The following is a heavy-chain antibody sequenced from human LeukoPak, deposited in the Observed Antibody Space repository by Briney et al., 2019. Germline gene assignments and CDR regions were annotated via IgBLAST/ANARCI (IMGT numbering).Heavy chain of an antibody. J-gene: IGHJ6*03. Sequence: ASVKVSCKSSGGTFSRYAISWVRQAPGQGLEWMGGIIPIFETANYAQRFQGRVTITADESTSTAYMELSSLRSEDTAVYYCARVVITLPNYYYYYMDVWGKGTTVTVSS. D-gene: IGHD2-21*01. CDR2: IIPIFETA. V-gene: IGHV1-69*01. CDR3: ARVVITLPNYYYYYMDV. CDR1: GGTFSRYA.